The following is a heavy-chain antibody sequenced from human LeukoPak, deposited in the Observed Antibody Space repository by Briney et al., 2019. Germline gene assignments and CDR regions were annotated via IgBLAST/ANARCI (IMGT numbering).Heavy chain of an antibody. CDR1: GFTFSSYA. CDR2: ISYDGSNK. V-gene: IGHV3-30*04. CDR3: ARDHILGIQLWLPLDY. Sequence: PGGSLRLSCAASGFTFSSYAMHWVRQAPGKGLEWVAVISYDGSNKYYADSVKGRFTISRDNSKNTLYLQMNSLRAEDTAVYYCARDHILGIQLWLPLDYWGQGTLVTVSS. D-gene: IGHD5-18*01. J-gene: IGHJ4*02.